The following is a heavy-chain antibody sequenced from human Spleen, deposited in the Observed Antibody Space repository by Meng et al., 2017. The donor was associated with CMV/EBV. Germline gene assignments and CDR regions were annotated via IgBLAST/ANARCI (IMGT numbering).Heavy chain of an antibody. V-gene: IGHV3-23*01. CDR2: TSGSSGST. J-gene: IGHJ4*02. CDR1: GFSFSGYG. CDR3: AKATLTTGGFDY. Sequence: GGSLRLSCAASGFSFSGYGMSWVRQAPGKGLEWVSGTSGSSGSTYYADSVKGRFTISRDNSKNTLYLQMSSLRADDTAVYYCAKATLTTGGFDYWGQGTLVTVSS. D-gene: IGHD1/OR15-1a*01.